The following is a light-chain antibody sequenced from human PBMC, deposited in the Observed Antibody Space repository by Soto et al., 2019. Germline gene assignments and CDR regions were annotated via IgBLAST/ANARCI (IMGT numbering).Light chain of an antibody. Sequence: EIVLTQSPATLSLSPGERATLSCRASQSVSSYLAWYQQKPGQAPRLLIYDASNRATGIPARFSGSGSGTDFTLTISSQEPEEFAVYYCQQRSNWLTFGGGTKVEIK. J-gene: IGKJ4*01. CDR1: QSVSSY. CDR3: QQRSNWLT. CDR2: DAS. V-gene: IGKV3-11*01.